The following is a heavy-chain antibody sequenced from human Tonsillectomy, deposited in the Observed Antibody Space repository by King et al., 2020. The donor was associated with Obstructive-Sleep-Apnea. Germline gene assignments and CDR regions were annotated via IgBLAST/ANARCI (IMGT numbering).Heavy chain of an antibody. V-gene: IGHV3-9*01. D-gene: IGHD1-1*01. Sequence: VQLVQSGGGLVQPGRSLRLSCAASGFTFDDYAMHWVRQAPGKGLEWVSGIRWDSGSIGYADSVKGRFTISRDNAQNSLYLQMNSLRAEDTALYYCAKDKWTRNERFYYGMDVWGQGTTVTVSS. CDR1: GFTFDDYA. CDR2: IRWDSGSI. J-gene: IGHJ6*02. CDR3: AKDKWTRNERFYYGMDV.